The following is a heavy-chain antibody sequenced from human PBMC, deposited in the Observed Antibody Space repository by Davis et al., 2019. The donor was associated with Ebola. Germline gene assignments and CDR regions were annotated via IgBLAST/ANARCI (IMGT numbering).Heavy chain of an antibody. D-gene: IGHD6-13*01. CDR1: GGTFSSYA. J-gene: IGHJ5*02. CDR3: ARDSSSYDKECWFDP. CDR2: IIPILGIA. V-gene: IGHV1-69*04. Sequence: AASVKVSCKASGGTFSSYAISWVRQAPGQGLEWMGRIIPILGIANYAQKFQGRVTITADKSTSTAYMELSSLRSEDTAVYYCARDSSSYDKECWFDPWGQGTLVTVSS.